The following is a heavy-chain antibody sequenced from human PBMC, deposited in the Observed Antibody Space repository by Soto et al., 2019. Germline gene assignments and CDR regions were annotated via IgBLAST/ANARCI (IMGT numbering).Heavy chain of an antibody. Sequence: ASETLSLTCTVSGGSISSSSYYWGWIRQPPGKGLEWIGSIYYSGSTYYNPSLKSRVTISVDTSKNQFSLKLSSVTAADTAVYYCARFIMITFGGVIHPWSYWGQGTLVTVSS. CDR1: GGSISSSSYY. J-gene: IGHJ4*02. D-gene: IGHD3-16*02. CDR2: IYYSGST. CDR3: ARFIMITFGGVIHPWSY. V-gene: IGHV4-39*01.